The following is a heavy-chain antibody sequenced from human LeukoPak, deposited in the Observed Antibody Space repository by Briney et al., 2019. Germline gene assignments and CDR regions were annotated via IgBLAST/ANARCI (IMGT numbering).Heavy chain of an antibody. Sequence: PGGSLRLSCAASGFTFSGYAMRWVRQGPGKGLEWVSSISGSGSSTYYADSVKGRFTISRDNSKNTLYLQMNSLRAEDTAVYYCALRPIGNWGQGTLVIVSS. J-gene: IGHJ4*02. V-gene: IGHV3-23*01. CDR2: ISGSGSST. D-gene: IGHD1-1*01. CDR3: ALRPIGN. CDR1: GFTFSGYA.